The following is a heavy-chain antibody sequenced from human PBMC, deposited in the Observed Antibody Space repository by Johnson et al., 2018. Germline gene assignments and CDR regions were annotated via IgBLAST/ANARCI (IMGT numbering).Heavy chain of an antibody. CDR2: ISYDGSNK. Sequence: VQLVETGGGVVQPGRSLRLSCAASGFTFSSYGIHWVRQAPGKGLEWVAVISYDGSNKYYADSVKGRFTISRDNSKNTLYLQMNSLRAEDTAIYYCVAASPSFYYYYMDVWGKGTTVTVSS. J-gene: IGHJ6*03. D-gene: IGHD6-6*01. CDR1: GFTFSSYG. V-gene: IGHV3-30*03. CDR3: VAASPSFYYYYMDV.